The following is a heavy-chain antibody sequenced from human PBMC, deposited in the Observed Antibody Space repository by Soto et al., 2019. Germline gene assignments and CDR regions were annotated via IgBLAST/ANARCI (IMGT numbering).Heavy chain of an antibody. D-gene: IGHD6-19*01. Sequence: EVQLVESGGGVVQPGGSLRLSCAASGFTFRDHWMHWVRQVPGKGLVWVARINSDGSTTTYADSVKGRFTISRANARNTLYLHMDSLRAGDTALYYCARGYSSGPDYWGQGTLVTVSS. CDR1: GFTFRDHW. J-gene: IGHJ4*02. CDR3: ARGYSSGPDY. CDR2: INSDGSTT. V-gene: IGHV3-74*01.